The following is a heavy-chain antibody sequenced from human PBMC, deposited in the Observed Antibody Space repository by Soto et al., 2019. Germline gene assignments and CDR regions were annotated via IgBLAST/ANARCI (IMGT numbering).Heavy chain of an antibody. CDR3: VREAYIGYGHAIDH. CDR2: NYRSGTT. CDR1: GLTIRTCY. Sequence: PPETLSLTCSLSGLTIRTCYCSWIRQPPGKGLEWIGYNYRSGTTNYNPSLKSRVTISVDTSKNQFSLRLPSVTAADTAIYYCVREAYIGYGHAIDHWGQGTLVTVSS. J-gene: IGHJ4*02. D-gene: IGHD5-12*01. V-gene: IGHV4-59*01.